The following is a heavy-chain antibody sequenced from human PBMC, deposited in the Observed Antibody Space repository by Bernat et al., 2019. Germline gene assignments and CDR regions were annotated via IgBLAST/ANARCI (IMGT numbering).Heavy chain of an antibody. J-gene: IGHJ3*02. Sequence: EVQLVQSGAEVKKPGESLKISCKGSGYSFTSYWIGWVRQMPGKGLEWMGIIYPGDSDTRYSPSFQGQVTISADKSISTAYLPWSSLKASDTAMYYCASPSGYDFRDWGGFDIWGQGTMVTVSS. V-gene: IGHV5-51*01. D-gene: IGHD5-12*01. CDR1: GYSFTSYW. CDR3: ASPSGYDFRDWGGFDI. CDR2: IYPGDSDT.